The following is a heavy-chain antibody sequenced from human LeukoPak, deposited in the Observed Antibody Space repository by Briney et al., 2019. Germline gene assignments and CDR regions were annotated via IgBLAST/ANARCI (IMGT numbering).Heavy chain of an antibody. J-gene: IGHJ4*02. Sequence: TGGSLRLSCAASGFTFDDYTMHWVRQAPGKGLEWVSLISWDGGSTYYADSVKGRFTISRDNSKNSLYLQMNSLGAEDTAMYYCAREILEPGKTHEYWGQGTLVTVSS. CDR3: AREILEPGKTHEY. V-gene: IGHV3-43*01. CDR1: GFTFDDYT. D-gene: IGHD1-1*01. CDR2: ISWDGGST.